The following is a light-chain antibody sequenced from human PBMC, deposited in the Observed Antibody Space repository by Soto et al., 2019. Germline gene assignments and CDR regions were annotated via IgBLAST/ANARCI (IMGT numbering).Light chain of an antibody. Sequence: EIVLTQSPDTLSLSPGERATLSCRASQSVSSSYLAWFQQKPGQTPRLLISGASSRATGIPARFSGSGSGTDFTLTISSLEPEDFAVYYCQQRYRWPPITFGQGTRLRLN. CDR1: QSVSSSY. CDR2: GAS. V-gene: IGKV3D-20*02. CDR3: QQRYRWPPIT. J-gene: IGKJ5*01.